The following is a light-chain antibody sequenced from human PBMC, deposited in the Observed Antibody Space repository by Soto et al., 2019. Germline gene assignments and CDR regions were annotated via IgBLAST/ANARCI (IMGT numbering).Light chain of an antibody. CDR1: SSDVGTYNF. Sequence: QSALTQPRSVSGFPGQSVTISCTGTSSDVGTYNFVSWYQQYPGRAPRLILYDVSERPSGVPDRFSGSKSGNRASLTISGLQAEDEADYHCCSYAGTYTWVFGGGTQLTVL. V-gene: IGLV2-11*01. J-gene: IGLJ3*02. CDR2: DVS. CDR3: CSYAGTYTWV.